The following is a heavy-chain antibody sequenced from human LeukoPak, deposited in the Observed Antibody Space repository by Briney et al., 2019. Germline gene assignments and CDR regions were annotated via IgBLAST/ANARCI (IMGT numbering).Heavy chain of an antibody. CDR1: GGSISSHY. V-gene: IGHV4-59*11. CDR3: ARLLGRIAARLRYFDY. Sequence: SETLSLTCTVSGGSISSHYWSWIRQPPGKGLEWIGYIYYSGSTNYNPSLKSRVTTSVDTSKNQFSLKLSSVTAADTAVYYCARLLGRIAARLRYFDYWGQGTLVTVSS. J-gene: IGHJ4*02. D-gene: IGHD6-6*01. CDR2: IYYSGST.